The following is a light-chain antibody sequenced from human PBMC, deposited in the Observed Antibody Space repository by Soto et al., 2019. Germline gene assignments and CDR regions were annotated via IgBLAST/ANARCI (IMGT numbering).Light chain of an antibody. V-gene: IGLV1-44*01. CDR3: QSFDSRLSAPV. CDR2: SNN. Sequence: QSVLTQPPSASGTPGQRVTISCSGSSSNIGSNTVNWYQQLPGTAPKLLIYSNNQRPSGVPDRFSGSKSGTSASLAITGLQGDDEADYYCQSFDSRLSAPVFGGGTKLTVL. CDR1: SSNIGSNT. J-gene: IGLJ2*01.